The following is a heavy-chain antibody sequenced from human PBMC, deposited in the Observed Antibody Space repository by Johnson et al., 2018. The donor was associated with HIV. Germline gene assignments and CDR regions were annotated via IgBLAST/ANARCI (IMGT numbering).Heavy chain of an antibody. Sequence: QLVESGGGVVQPGTSLRLSCAASGLTFSHYPMHWVRQAPGKGLEWVAVISYDGSNKYYADSVKGRFTISRDNSKSTLFLQMNSLRAEDTAVYYCASWPHGSGSYQIDIWGQGTMVTVSS. V-gene: IGHV3-30*04. D-gene: IGHD3-10*01. CDR3: ASWPHGSGSYQIDI. CDR1: GLTFSHYP. J-gene: IGHJ3*02. CDR2: ISYDGSNK.